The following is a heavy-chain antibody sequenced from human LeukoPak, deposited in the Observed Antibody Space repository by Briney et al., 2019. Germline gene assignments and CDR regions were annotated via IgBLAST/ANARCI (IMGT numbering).Heavy chain of an antibody. D-gene: IGHD3-3*01. Sequence: PGGSLRLSCAASGFTFSRYVMSWVRQAPGKGLQWVSFISGSGGSTFYADSVKGRFTISRDNSKNTPYLQTSSLTAEDTAVYYCAKGSDQFNYYNYMDVWGKGTTVTVSS. V-gene: IGHV3-23*01. CDR1: GFTFSRYV. J-gene: IGHJ6*03. CDR3: AKGSDQFNYYNYMDV. CDR2: ISGSGGST.